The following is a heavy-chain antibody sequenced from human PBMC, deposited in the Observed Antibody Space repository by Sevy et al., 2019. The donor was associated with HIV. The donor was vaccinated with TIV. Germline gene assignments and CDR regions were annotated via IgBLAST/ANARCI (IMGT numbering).Heavy chain of an antibody. V-gene: IGHV3-21*04. Sequence: GGSLRLSCAASGFTFSNYSMSWVRQAPGKGLEWVSSISSSSGYIYYADSVKGRFTISRDNAKNSLYLQMNSLRAEDTVVYYCGRDPWGMAAAGRRGGYFDYWGQGTLVTVSS. J-gene: IGHJ4*02. CDR2: ISSSSGYI. CDR1: GFTFSNYS. D-gene: IGHD6-13*01. CDR3: GRDPWGMAAAGRRGGYFDY.